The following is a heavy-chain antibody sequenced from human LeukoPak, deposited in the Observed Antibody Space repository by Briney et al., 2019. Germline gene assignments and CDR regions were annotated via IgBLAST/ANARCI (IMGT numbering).Heavy chain of an antibody. Sequence: GGSLRLSCAASGFTFSDYYMSWIRQAPGKGLEWVSYISSSGSTIYYADSVKGQFTISRDNAKNSLYLQMNSLRAEDTAVYYCARGQLAQISYMDVWGKGTTVTVSS. CDR1: GFTFSDYY. J-gene: IGHJ6*03. V-gene: IGHV3-11*01. CDR2: ISSSGSTI. CDR3: ARGQLAQISYMDV. D-gene: IGHD1-1*01.